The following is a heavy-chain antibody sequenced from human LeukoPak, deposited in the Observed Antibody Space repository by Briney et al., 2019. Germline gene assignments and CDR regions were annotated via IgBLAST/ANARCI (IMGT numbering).Heavy chain of an antibody. CDR2: ISAYNGNT. V-gene: IGHV1-18*01. Sequence: ASVKVSCKASGYGFTSYGISWVRQAPGQGLEWMGWISAYNGNTNYAQKLQGRVTMTTDTSTSTAYMELRSLRSDDTAVYYCARDGGQQLVPYSPDYWGQGTLVTVSS. D-gene: IGHD6-13*01. J-gene: IGHJ4*02. CDR1: GYGFTSYG. CDR3: ARDGGQQLVPYSPDY.